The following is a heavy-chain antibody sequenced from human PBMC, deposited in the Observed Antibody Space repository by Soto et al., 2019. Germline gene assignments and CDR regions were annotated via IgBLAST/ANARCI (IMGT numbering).Heavy chain of an antibody. CDR3: ARDSYSSSWYYDY. D-gene: IGHD6-13*01. CDR2: IWYDGSNK. Sequence: PGGSLRLFCAASGFTFSSYGMHWVRQAPGKGLEWVAVIWYDGSNKYYADSVKGRFTISRDNSKNTLYLQMNSLRAEDTAVYYCARDSYSSSWYYDYWGQGTLVTVSS. J-gene: IGHJ4*02. V-gene: IGHV3-33*01. CDR1: GFTFSSYG.